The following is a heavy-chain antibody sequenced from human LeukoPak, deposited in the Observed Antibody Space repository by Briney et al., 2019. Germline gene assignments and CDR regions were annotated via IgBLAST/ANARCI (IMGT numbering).Heavy chain of an antibody. CDR3: ANGYSA. V-gene: IGHV4-59*01. D-gene: IGHD5-24*01. CDR2: IYYSGST. J-gene: IGHJ5*02. CDR1: GGSISSYY. Sequence: SETLSLTCTVSGGSISSYYWSWIRQPPGKVLEWIGYIYYSGSTNYNPSLKSRVTISVDTSKNQFSLKLSSVTAADTAVYYCANGYSAWGQGTLVTVSS.